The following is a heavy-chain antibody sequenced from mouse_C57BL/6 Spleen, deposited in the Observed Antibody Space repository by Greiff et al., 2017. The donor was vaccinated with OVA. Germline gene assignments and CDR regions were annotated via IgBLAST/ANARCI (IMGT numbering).Heavy chain of an antibody. V-gene: IGHV1-26*01. Sequence: EVQLQQSGPELVKPGASVKISCKASGYTFTDYYMNWVKQSHGKSLEWIGDINPNNGGTSYNQKFKGKATLTVDKSSSTAYMELRSLTSEDSAVYYCAREFARLYGYDALMAMDYWGQGTSVTVSS. CDR3: AREFARLYGYDALMAMDY. J-gene: IGHJ4*01. CDR1: GYTFTDYY. CDR2: INPNNGGT. D-gene: IGHD2-2*01.